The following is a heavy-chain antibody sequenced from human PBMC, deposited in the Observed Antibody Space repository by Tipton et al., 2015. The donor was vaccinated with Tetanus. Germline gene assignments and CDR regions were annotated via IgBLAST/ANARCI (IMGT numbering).Heavy chain of an antibody. CDR1: GVSIADNTNY. J-gene: IGHJ4*02. CDR3: ARHSSGYFTFFDY. CDR2: IYFSGDT. Sequence: TLSLTCTVSGVSIADNTNYWGWIRQSPGKGLEWIGGIYFSGDTYSNPSLKSRATISVDTSRNQFSLGLGSVTAADTAVYYCARHSSGYFTFFDYWGQGTLVTASS. D-gene: IGHD3-22*01. V-gene: IGHV4-39*01.